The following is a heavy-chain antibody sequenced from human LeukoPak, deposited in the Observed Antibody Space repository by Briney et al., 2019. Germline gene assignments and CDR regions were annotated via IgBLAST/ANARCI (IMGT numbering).Heavy chain of an antibody. Sequence: PGGSLRLSCAASGFTVSSNYMSWVRQAPGKGLEWVSVIYSGGSTYYADSVKGRFTISRDNSKNTLYLQMNSLRAEDTAVYYCAKGASYPTPNEFDYWGQGTLVTVSS. CDR2: IYSGGST. CDR1: GFTVSSNY. CDR3: AKGASYPTPNEFDY. V-gene: IGHV3-53*01. J-gene: IGHJ4*02. D-gene: IGHD1-26*01.